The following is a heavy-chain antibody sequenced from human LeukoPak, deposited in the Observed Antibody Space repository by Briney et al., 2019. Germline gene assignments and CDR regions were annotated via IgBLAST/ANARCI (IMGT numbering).Heavy chain of an antibody. D-gene: IGHD4-17*01. J-gene: IGHJ3*02. Sequence: ESGPTLVNPTQTLTLTCTFSGFSLSTSGMCVSWIRQPPGKALEWLARIDWDDDKYYSTSLKTRLTISKDTSKNQVVLTMTNMDPVDTATYYCARIQDYGDYVDAFDIWGQGTMVTVSS. CDR1: GFSLSTSGMC. CDR2: IDWDDDK. CDR3: ARIQDYGDYVDAFDI. V-gene: IGHV2-70*11.